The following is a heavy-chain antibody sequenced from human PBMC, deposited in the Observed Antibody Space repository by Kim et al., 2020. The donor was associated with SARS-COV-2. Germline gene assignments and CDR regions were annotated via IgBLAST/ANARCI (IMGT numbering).Heavy chain of an antibody. D-gene: IGHD3-10*01. CDR3: ARDKSTPSYDAFDI. J-gene: IGHJ3*02. V-gene: IGHV3-7*03. Sequence: GGSLRLSCAASGFTFSSFWMIWVRQAPGTGLEWVANIRQDGTVKYYVDSVKGRFTVSRDNAKNSLYLQMDSLRAEDTAVYYCARDKSTPSYDAFDIWGQG. CDR1: GFTFSSFW. CDR2: IRQDGTVK.